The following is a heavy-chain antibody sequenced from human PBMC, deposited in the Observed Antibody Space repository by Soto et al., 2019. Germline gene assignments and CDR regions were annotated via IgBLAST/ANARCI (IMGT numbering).Heavy chain of an antibody. V-gene: IGHV4-31*03. CDR3: PRDSFADVYYGSGSYTYYYYYMDV. D-gene: IGHD3-10*01. Sequence: QVQLQESGPGLVKPSQTLSLTCTVSGGSISSGGYYWSWIRQHPGKGLEWIGYIYYSGSTYYNPSLTSRVTISVDTSKNQFSLKLSSVTAADTAVYYCPRDSFADVYYGSGSYTYYYYYMDVWGKGTTVTVSS. CDR1: GGSISSGGYY. J-gene: IGHJ6*03. CDR2: IYYSGST.